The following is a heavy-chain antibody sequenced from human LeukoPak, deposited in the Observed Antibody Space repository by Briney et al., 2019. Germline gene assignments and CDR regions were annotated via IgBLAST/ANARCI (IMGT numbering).Heavy chain of an antibody. CDR1: GFTFSSYA. V-gene: IGHV3-30-3*01. D-gene: IGHD3-22*01. CDR2: ISYDGSNK. J-gene: IGHJ4*02. CDR3: ARGPSSGYFY. Sequence: GGSLRLSCAASGFTFSSYAMHWVRQAPDKGLEWVAVISYDGSNKYYADSVKGRFTISRDNAKNSLYLQMNSLRAEDTAVYYCARGPSSGYFYWGQGTLVTVSS.